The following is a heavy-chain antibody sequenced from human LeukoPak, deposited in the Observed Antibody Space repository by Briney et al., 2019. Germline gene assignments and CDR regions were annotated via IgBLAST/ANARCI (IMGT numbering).Heavy chain of an antibody. V-gene: IGHV1-58*01. J-gene: IGHJ3*02. CDR3: AAEKRLYCSGGACYPDAFDI. CDR2: IVVGSGVT. Sequence: GASVKVSCKASGISFMSSAVQWVRQARGQRLEWIGWIVVGSGVTNYAQKFLERVTITRDTSTSTVFMELSSLRSEDTALYYCAAEKRLYCSGGACYPDAFDIWGQGTMVTVSS. D-gene: IGHD2-15*01. CDR1: GISFMSSA.